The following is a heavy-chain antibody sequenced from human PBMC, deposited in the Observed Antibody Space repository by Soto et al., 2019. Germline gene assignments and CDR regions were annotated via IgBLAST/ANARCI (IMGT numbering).Heavy chain of an antibody. D-gene: IGHD2-15*01. J-gene: IGHJ4*02. CDR2: ISAYNGNT. CDR3: ASLNCSGGSCHFDY. V-gene: IGHV1-18*01. CDR1: GYTFTSYG. Sequence: GASVKVSCKASGYTFTSYGISWVRQAPGQGLEWMGWISAYNGNTNYAQKLQGRVTMTTDTSTSTAYMELRSLRSDDTAVYYCASLNCSGGSCHFDYWGQGSLVTVSS.